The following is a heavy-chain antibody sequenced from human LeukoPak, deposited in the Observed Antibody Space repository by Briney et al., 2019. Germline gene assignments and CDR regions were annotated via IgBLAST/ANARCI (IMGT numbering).Heavy chain of an antibody. Sequence: MASETLSLTCTVSGGSVSSGSYYWSWIRQPPGKGLEWIGYIYYSGSTYYNPSLKSRVTISVDTSKNQFSLKLSSVTAADTAVYYCARDREGPFDYWGQGTLVTVSS. CDR2: IYYSGST. J-gene: IGHJ4*02. V-gene: IGHV4-31*03. CDR1: GGSVSSGSYY. CDR3: ARDREGPFDY.